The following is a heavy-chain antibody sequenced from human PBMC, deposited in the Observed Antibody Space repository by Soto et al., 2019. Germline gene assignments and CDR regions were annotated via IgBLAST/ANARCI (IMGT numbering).Heavy chain of an antibody. CDR3: ARSVVVVPAVTGYSGYDFHPLDY. D-gene: IGHD5-12*01. V-gene: IGHV1-69*13. J-gene: IGHJ4*02. Sequence: SVKVSCKASGGTFSSYAISWVRQAPGQGLEWMGGIIPIFGTANYAQKFQGRVTITADESTSTAYMELSSLRSEDTAVYYCARSVVVVPAVTGYSGYDFHPLDYRGQGTLVTGSS. CDR2: IIPIFGTA. CDR1: GGTFSSYA.